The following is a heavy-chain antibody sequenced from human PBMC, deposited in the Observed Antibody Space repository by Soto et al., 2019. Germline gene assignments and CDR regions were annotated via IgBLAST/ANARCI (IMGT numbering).Heavy chain of an antibody. V-gene: IGHV3-30-3*01. J-gene: IGHJ4*02. Sequence: GGSLSLSCAASGFTFSSYAMHWVRQAPGKGLEWVAVISYDGSNKYYADSVKGRFTISRDNSKNTLYLQMNSLRAEDTAVYYCARDPRSKDKSRGFWSGYYLNFDYWGQGTLVTVSS. CDR1: GFTFSSYA. D-gene: IGHD3-3*01. CDR2: ISYDGSNK. CDR3: ARDPRSKDKSRGFWSGYYLNFDY.